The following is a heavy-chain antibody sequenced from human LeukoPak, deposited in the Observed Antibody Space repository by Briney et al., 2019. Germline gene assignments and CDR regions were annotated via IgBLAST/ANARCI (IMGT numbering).Heavy chain of an antibody. CDR3: AREKLDTRGYVDY. D-gene: IGHD3-22*01. CDR1: GFTFSIYT. V-gene: IGHV3-7*01. CDR2: IKQDGTDK. J-gene: IGHJ4*02. Sequence: HPGGSLRLSCVASGFTFSIYTMSWVRQAPGKGLDWVANIKQDGTDKYYVDSVKGRFTISRDNAKNLLYLQMNSLRAEDTAVYYCAREKLDTRGYVDYWGQGTLVTVSS.